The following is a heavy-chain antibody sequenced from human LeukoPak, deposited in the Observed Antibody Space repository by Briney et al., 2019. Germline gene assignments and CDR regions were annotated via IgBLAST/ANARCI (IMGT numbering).Heavy chain of an antibody. CDR1: GGSISSSSYY. V-gene: IGHV4-39*07. Sequence: SETLSLTCTVSGGSISSSSYYWGWIRQPPGKGLEWIGSIYYSGSTYYNPSPKSRVTISVDTSKNQFSLKLSSVTAADTAVYYCARIRSRKWGFDYWGQGTLVTVSS. CDR3: ARIRSRKWGFDY. D-gene: IGHD1-26*01. CDR2: IYYSGST. J-gene: IGHJ4*02.